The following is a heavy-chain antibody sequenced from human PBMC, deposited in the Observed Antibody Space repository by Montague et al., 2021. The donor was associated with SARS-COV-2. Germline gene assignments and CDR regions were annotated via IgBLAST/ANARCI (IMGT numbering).Heavy chain of an antibody. CDR3: ARIRCITIFGVVITPYYYGMDV. D-gene: IGHD3-3*01. CDR1: GGSFSGYY. CDR2: INHSGST. Sequence: SETLSLTCAVYGGSFSGYYWSWIRQPPGKGLEWIGEINHSGSTNYNPSLKSRVTISVDTSNNQFSLKLSSVTAADTAVYYCARIRCITIFGVVITPYYYGMDVWGQGTTVTVSS. J-gene: IGHJ6*02. V-gene: IGHV4-34*01.